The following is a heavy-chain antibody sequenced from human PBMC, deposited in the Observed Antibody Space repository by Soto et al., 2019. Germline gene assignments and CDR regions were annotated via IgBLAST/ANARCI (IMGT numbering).Heavy chain of an antibody. J-gene: IGHJ6*02. CDR1: GDPFSNYD. CDR2: NPNSGNT. CDR3: ARGRNGMDV. Sequence: QVQLVQSGAEVKKPGASVKVSCKASGDPFSNYDIKWVRQATGQGLEWMGWNPNSGNTGSARKFQGRVTMTRNTSISTAYMELSSLRSEDTAVYYCARGRNGMDVWGQGTTVTVSS. V-gene: IGHV1-8*01.